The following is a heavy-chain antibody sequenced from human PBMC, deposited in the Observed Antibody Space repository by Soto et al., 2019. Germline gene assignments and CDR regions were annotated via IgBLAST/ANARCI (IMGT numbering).Heavy chain of an antibody. D-gene: IGHD1-26*01. J-gene: IGHJ4*02. Sequence: EVQLVESGGGLVQPGGSLRLSCAASGFTFSSYIMHWVRQTPGKGLVWVSRITTDGSTTTYADSVRGRFTISRDNAKNTLYPQLNSRSAEDTAVYFCARDRKWVRFDSWCQGTRVTVSS. CDR2: ITTDGSTT. CDR3: ARDRKWVRFDS. CDR1: GFTFSSYI. V-gene: IGHV3-74*01.